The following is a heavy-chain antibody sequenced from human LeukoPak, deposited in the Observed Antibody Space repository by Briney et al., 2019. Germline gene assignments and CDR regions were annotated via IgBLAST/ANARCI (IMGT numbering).Heavy chain of an antibody. CDR3: ASSHLYSSSWYLSGRFDF. D-gene: IGHD6-13*01. Sequence: SETLSLTCTISGGSVSDYYWSWIRQPPGKGLEWIGYIYYSGITNYNPSLKSRVTISIDTSKNHFSLQLSSVTVADTAVYYCASSHLYSSSWYLSGRFDFWGQGTLVTVSS. CDR1: GGSVSDYY. J-gene: IGHJ4*02. V-gene: IGHV4-59*02. CDR2: IYYSGIT.